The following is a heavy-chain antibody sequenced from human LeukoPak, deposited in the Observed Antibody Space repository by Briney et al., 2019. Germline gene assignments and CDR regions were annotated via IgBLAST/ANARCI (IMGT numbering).Heavy chain of an antibody. CDR1: GFTDSSYY. CDR3: AKDDHYDTSGHGWVFDI. J-gene: IGHJ3*02. V-gene: IGHV3-53*05. Sequence: GGSLRLFCAACGFTDSSYYMNCVREAPGEALVGVSSFYSGGIGNYAESVNGRFYISRDNSKNTVYMQINSLRPEDTALYHCAKDDHYDTSGHGWVFDIWGQGTVVTVSS. CDR2: FYSGGIG. D-gene: IGHD3-22*01.